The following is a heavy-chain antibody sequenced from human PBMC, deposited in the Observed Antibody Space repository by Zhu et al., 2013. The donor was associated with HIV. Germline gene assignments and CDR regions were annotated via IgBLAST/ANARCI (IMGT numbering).Heavy chain of an antibody. J-gene: IGHJ6*02. Sequence: QVQLVQSGAEVKKPGASVKVSCKASGYTFTSYDINWVRQATGQGLEWMGWMNPNSGNTGYAQKFQGRVTMTRNTSISTAYMELSSLRSEDTAVYYCARGHCSSTSCSGPYYYYGMDVWGRRDHGHRLL. CDR1: GYTFTSYD. V-gene: IGHV1-8*01. CDR3: ARGHCSSTSCSGPYYYYGMDV. D-gene: IGHD2-2*01. CDR2: MNPNSGNT.